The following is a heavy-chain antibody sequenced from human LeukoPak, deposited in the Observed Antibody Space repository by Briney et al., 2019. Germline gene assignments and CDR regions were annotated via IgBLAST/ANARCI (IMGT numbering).Heavy chain of an antibody. D-gene: IGHD3-10*01. CDR3: ARDELLRSFDP. Sequence: GGSLRLSCAVSGLIVSSSYMTWVRQAPGKGLEWVSCISSSGSTIYYADSVKGRFTISRDNAKNSLYLQMNSLRAEDTAVYYCARDELLRSFDPWGQGTLVTVSS. V-gene: IGHV3-11*01. CDR1: GLIVSSSY. J-gene: IGHJ5*02. CDR2: ISSSGSTI.